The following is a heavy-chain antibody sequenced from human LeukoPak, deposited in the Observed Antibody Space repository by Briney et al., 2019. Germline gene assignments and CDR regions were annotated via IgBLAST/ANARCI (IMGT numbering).Heavy chain of an antibody. CDR1: GYTFTSYG. J-gene: IGHJ6*02. Sequence: ASVKVSCKASGYTFTSYGISWVRQAPGQGLEWMGWISAYNGNTNYAQKLQGRVTMTTDTSTSTAYMELRSLRSDDTAVYYCASRTHSSSWYDENYYGMDVWGQGTTVTVSS. D-gene: IGHD6-13*01. CDR2: ISAYNGNT. V-gene: IGHV1-18*01. CDR3: ASRTHSSSWYDENYYGMDV.